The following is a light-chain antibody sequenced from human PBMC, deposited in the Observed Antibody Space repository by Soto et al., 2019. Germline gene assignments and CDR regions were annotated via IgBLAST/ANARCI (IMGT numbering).Light chain of an antibody. V-gene: IGLV2-14*01. CDR3: SSYTSSSTRV. Sequence: QSALTQPASVSGSPGQSIAISCTGTSSDVGGYNYVSWYQQHPGQAPKLMIYDVSNRPSGVSNRFSGSKSGNTASLSISGLQAEDEADYYCSSYTSSSTRVFGPGTKVTV. CDR1: SSDVGGYNY. CDR2: DVS. J-gene: IGLJ1*01.